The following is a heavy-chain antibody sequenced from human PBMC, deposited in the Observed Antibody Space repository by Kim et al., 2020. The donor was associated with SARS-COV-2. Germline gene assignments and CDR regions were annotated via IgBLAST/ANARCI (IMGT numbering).Heavy chain of an antibody. CDR3: ARDGSVGSGTYDGFDI. CDR2: IRNSGST. J-gene: IGHJ3*02. V-gene: IGHV4-38-2*02. CDR1: GYSISSGYY. D-gene: IGHD3-10*01. Sequence: SETLSLTCTVSGYSISSGYYWAWVRQPPGKGLELIESIRNSGSTYYSPSLKSRVTVSIDTSMNQFSLKLTSVTAADTAVYYCARDGSVGSGTYDGFDIWGQGTMVTVSS.